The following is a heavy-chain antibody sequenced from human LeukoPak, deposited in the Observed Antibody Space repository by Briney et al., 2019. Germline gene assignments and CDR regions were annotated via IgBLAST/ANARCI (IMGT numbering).Heavy chain of an antibody. Sequence: GGSLRLSCAASGFTFSSYEMNWVRQAPGKGLEWLSYISSTGSSVYYADSVKGRFTISRDNAKNSLYLQMNSLRAEDTAVYYCAREDGGNYDYWGQGTLVTVSS. J-gene: IGHJ4*02. CDR2: ISSTGSSV. CDR1: GFTFSSYE. CDR3: AREDGGNYDY. V-gene: IGHV3-48*03. D-gene: IGHD4-23*01.